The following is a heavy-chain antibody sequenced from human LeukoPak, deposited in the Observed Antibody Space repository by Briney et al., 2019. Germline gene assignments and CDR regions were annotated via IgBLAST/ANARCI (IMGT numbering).Heavy chain of an antibody. V-gene: IGHV4-34*01. J-gene: IGHJ4*02. Sequence: SETLSLTCAVYGGSFSGYYWSWIRQPPGKGLEWIGEINHSGSTNYNPSLKSRVTISVDTSKNQFSLKLSSVTAADTAVYYCASRALAAPRKPFDYWGRGTLVTVSS. D-gene: IGHD6-13*01. CDR3: ASRALAAPRKPFDY. CDR2: INHSGST. CDR1: GGSFSGYY.